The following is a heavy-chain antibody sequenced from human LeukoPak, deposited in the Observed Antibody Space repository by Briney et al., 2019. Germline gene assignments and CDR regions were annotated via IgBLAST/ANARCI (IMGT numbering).Heavy chain of an antibody. CDR1: GGSFSGYY. CDR2: INHSGST. Sequence: PSETLSLTCAVYGGSFSGYYWSWIRQPPGKGLEWIGEINHSGSTNYNPSLKSRVTISVDTTKNQFSLKLSSVTAADTAVYYCARVGSATPLWFGATFDYWGQGTLVTVSS. J-gene: IGHJ4*02. CDR3: ARVGSATPLWFGATFDY. D-gene: IGHD3-10*01. V-gene: IGHV4-34*01.